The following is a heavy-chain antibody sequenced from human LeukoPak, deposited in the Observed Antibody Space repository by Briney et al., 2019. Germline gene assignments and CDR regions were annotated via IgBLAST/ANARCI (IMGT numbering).Heavy chain of an antibody. CDR2: INQDGSEK. J-gene: IGHJ4*02. V-gene: IGHV3-7*02. Sequence: GGSLRLSCVVSRFTFSSHWMSWVRQAPGKGLEWVANINQDGSEKYYVDSAKGRFTISRDNSKNALYLQMNSLRAEDTAVYYCAKGGYYERPWYFDYWGQGTLVTVSS. CDR1: RFTFSSHW. D-gene: IGHD3-22*01. CDR3: AKGGYYERPWYFDY.